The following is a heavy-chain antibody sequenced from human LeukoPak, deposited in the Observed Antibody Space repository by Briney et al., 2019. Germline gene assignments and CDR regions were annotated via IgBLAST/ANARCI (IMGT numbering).Heavy chain of an antibody. CDR3: ASAGLVATIFDY. Sequence: GGSLRLSCAASGFTFSSYGMHWVRQAPGKGLDWVAVISYDGSNKYYADSVKGRFTISRDNSKNTLYVQMNSLRAEDAAVYYCASAGLVATIFDYWGQGTLVTVSS. CDR1: GFTFSSYG. J-gene: IGHJ4*02. V-gene: IGHV3-30*03. CDR2: ISYDGSNK. D-gene: IGHD5-12*01.